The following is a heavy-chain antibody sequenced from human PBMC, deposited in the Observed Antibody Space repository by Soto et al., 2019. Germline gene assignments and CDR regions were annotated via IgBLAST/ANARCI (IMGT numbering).Heavy chain of an antibody. D-gene: IGHD4-17*01. CDR2: IYNDGST. CDR1: GFTVGSNH. CDR3: AGYGGNSV. V-gene: IGHV3-53*01. Sequence: EVQLVESGGGLTQPGGSLRLSCAVSGFTVGSNHVTWVRQATGKGLQWVSAIYNDGSTYYADFVKGRFTISRDNSKNAVFLQMNSLRAEDTAVYFCAGYGGNSVWGQGTLVTVSS. J-gene: IGHJ4*02.